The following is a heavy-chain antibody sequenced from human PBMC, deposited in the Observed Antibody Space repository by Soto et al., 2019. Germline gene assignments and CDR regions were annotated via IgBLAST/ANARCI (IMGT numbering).Heavy chain of an antibody. J-gene: IGHJ4*02. V-gene: IGHV4-30-4*01. D-gene: IGHD5-12*01. CDR2: IYYSGST. CDR1: GGSISSGDYY. Sequence: SETLSLTCTVSGGSISSGDYYWSWIRQPPGKGLEWIGYIYYSGSTYYNPSLKSRVTISVDTSKNQFSLKLSSVTAADTAVYYCATYTAYAKYYFDYWGRGTLVTVSS. CDR3: ATYTAYAKYYFDY.